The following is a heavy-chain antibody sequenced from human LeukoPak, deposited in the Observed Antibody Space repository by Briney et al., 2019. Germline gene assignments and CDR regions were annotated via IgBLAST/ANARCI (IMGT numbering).Heavy chain of an antibody. V-gene: IGHV4-34*01. Sequence: SETLSLTCAVYGGSFSGYSWTWIRQPPGKGLEWIGEINHSGSTNYNPSLKSRVTISADTSKNRFSLRLSSVTAADTAVYYCARVFDSGSQAYFYYMDVWGKGTTVTIFS. D-gene: IGHD3-10*01. CDR2: INHSGST. CDR3: ARVFDSGSQAYFYYMDV. CDR1: GGSFSGYS. J-gene: IGHJ6*03.